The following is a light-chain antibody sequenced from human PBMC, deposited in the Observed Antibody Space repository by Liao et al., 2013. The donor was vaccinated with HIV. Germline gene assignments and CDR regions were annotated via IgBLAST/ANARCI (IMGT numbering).Light chain of an antibody. V-gene: IGLV3-1*01. CDR3: QAWDSSTGV. CDR2: HDT. Sequence: SYEVTQPPSVSVSPRQTASITCSGDKLGDKFASWYQQKPGQSPVLVIYHDTKRPSGIPERFSGSNSGNTATLTISGTQAMDEADYYCQAWDSSTGVFGGGTKLTVL. J-gene: IGLJ3*02. CDR1: KLGDKF.